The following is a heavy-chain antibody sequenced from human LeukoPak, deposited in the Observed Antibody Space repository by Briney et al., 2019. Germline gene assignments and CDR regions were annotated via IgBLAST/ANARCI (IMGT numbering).Heavy chain of an antibody. CDR2: IYSGGST. Sequence: GGSLRLSCAASGFTVGSNYMSWVRQAPGKGLEWVSVIYSGGSTYYADSAKGRFTISRDNSKNTLYLQMNSLRAEDTAVYYCARGGVVVPFDYWGQGTLVTVSS. CDR1: GFTVGSNY. J-gene: IGHJ4*02. V-gene: IGHV3-53*01. CDR3: ARGGVVVPFDY. D-gene: IGHD3-22*01.